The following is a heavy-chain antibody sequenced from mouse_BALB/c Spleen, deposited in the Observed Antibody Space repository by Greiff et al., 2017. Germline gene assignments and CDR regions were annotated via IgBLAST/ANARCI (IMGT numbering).Heavy chain of an antibody. D-gene: IGHD1-1*01. V-gene: IGHV3-2*02. CDR3: ARKGTTVVKDWFAY. CDR1: GYSITSDYA. Sequence: VQLKESGPGLVKPSQSLSLTCTVTGYSITSDYAWNWIRQFPGNKLEWMGYISYSGSTSYNPSLKSRISITRDTSKNQFFLQLNSVTTEDTATYYCARKGTTVVKDWFAYWGQGTLVTVSA. J-gene: IGHJ3*01. CDR2: ISYSGST.